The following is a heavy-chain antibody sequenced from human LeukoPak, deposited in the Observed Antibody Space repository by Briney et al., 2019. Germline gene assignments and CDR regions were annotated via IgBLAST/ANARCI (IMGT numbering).Heavy chain of an antibody. Sequence: GGSIRLSCAASGFTFSNAWMSWVRQAPGKGLEWVGRIKSKTDGGTTDYAAPVKGRFTISRDDSKNTLYLQMNSLKTEDTAVYYCTTDGVYDFWSGYFYWGQGTLVTVSS. CDR2: IKSKTDGGTT. J-gene: IGHJ4*02. CDR1: GFTFSNAW. CDR3: TTDGVYDFWSGYFY. V-gene: IGHV3-15*01. D-gene: IGHD3-3*01.